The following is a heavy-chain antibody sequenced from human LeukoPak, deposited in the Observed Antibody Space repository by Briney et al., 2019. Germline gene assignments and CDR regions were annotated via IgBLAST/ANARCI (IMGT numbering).Heavy chain of an antibody. V-gene: IGHV3-43*02. D-gene: IGHD6-19*01. Sequence: GGSLRLSCAAPGFIFDNYAIHWVRQAPGKGLEWVSLISGDGGSTFYAASVRGRFTISRANTRKSMSLQMSSLRSEDTALYYCARESETSGWYDYWGQGTLVTVSS. CDR3: ARESETSGWYDY. CDR2: ISGDGGST. CDR1: GFIFDNYA. J-gene: IGHJ4*02.